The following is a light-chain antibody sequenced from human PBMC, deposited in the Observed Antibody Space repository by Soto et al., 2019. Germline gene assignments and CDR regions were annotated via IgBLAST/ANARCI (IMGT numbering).Light chain of an antibody. CDR2: DAS. V-gene: IGKV3-20*01. CDR3: QQYGSSPPWT. CDR1: QTVRNNY. Sequence: EIVLAQSPATLSLSPGERATLSCRGSQTVRNNYLAWYQQKPCQAPRLLIYDASSRATVIPDRFSGGGSGTDFTLTISRLEPEDFAVYYCQQYGSSPPWTFGQGTKVDIK. J-gene: IGKJ1*01.